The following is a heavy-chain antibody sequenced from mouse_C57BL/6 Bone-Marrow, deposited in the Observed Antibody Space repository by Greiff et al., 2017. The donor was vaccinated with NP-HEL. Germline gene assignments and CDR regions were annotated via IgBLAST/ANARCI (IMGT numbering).Heavy chain of an antibody. CDR1: GFTFSDYG. D-gene: IGHD2-1*01. CDR3: ARSYYGNYGYYAMDY. V-gene: IGHV5-17*01. Sequence: EVHLVESGGGLVKPGGSLKLSCAASGFTFSDYGMHWVRQAPEKGLEWVAYISSCSSTIYYADTVKGRFTISRGNAKNTLFMQMTSLRSEDTAMYYCARSYYGNYGYYAMDYWGQGTSVTVSS. J-gene: IGHJ4*01. CDR2: ISSCSSTI.